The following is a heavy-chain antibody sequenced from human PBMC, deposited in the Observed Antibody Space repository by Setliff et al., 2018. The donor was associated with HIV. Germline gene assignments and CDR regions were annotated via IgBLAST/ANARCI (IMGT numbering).Heavy chain of an antibody. D-gene: IGHD6-19*01. CDR2: IYQGGSI. J-gene: IGHJ5*02. Sequence: PSETLSLTCAASGYSINSGFSRAWIRQPPGQGPQWFGSIYQGGSIYYNPSLQSRVTISVDSSKNQFSLNLFSVPAADTAVYYCARPRRVRSRAWYWFDIWGQGTLVTVAS. V-gene: IGHV4-38-2*01. CDR3: ARPRRVRSRAWYWFDI. CDR1: GYSINSGFS.